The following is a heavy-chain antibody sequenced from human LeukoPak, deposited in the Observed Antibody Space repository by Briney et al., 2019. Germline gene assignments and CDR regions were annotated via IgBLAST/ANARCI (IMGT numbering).Heavy chain of an antibody. CDR3: ARHGPLVDDAFDI. V-gene: IGHV4-39*01. CDR2: IYYSGST. Sequence: PSETLSLTCTVSGGSISSSSYYWGWIRQPPGQGLEWIGSIYYSGSTYYNPSLKSRVTISVDTSKNQFSLKLSSVTAADTAVYYCARHGPLVDDAFDIWGQGTMVTVSS. CDR1: GGSISSSSYY. J-gene: IGHJ3*02.